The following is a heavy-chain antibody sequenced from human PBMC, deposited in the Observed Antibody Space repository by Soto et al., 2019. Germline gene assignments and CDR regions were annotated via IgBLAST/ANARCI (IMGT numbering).Heavy chain of an antibody. CDR3: AKAGCSDANCHFWALES. CDR2: INWNSGKV. Sequence: EMQLVESGGGLVPPGRSLRLSCAGFGFKFEDYAMHWVRQVPGKGLEWVSYINWNSGKVKYADSVKGRFTISRDNAKNSLYLHMTSLKSADTALYYCAKAGCSDANCHFWALESWGQGTLVSVSS. CDR1: GFKFEDYA. D-gene: IGHD6-19*01. J-gene: IGHJ4*02. V-gene: IGHV3-9*01.